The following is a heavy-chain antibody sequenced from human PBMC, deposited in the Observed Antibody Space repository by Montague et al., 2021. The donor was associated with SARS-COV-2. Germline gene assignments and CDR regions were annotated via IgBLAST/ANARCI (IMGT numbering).Heavy chain of an antibody. Sequence: SETLSLTCTVSGDSVSHDLWTWIRQPPGKGLEWIGYVYYSRSSSYNPSLRGRVSIAVDTSKNQFSLRLSTVTAADTAIYYCVRDPAPSGSGTFYDYWGQGTRVAVSS. V-gene: IGHV4-59*02. CDR3: VRDPAPSGSGTFYDY. CDR1: GDSVSHDL. J-gene: IGHJ4*02. D-gene: IGHD1-26*01. CDR2: VYYSRSS.